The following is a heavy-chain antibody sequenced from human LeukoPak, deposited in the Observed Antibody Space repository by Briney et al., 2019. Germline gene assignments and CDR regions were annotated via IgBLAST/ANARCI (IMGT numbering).Heavy chain of an antibody. D-gene: IGHD3-3*01. J-gene: IGHJ6*02. CDR3: ARRRIFGLGANYGMDV. CDR1: GGSISSSSYS. Sequence: SETLSLTCTVSGGSISSSSYSWGWIRQPPGKGLEWIGSIYYSGSTYYNPSLKSRVTISVDTSKNQFSLKLSSVTAADTAVYYCARRRIFGLGANYGMDVWGQGTTVTVSS. CDR2: IYYSGST. V-gene: IGHV4-39*01.